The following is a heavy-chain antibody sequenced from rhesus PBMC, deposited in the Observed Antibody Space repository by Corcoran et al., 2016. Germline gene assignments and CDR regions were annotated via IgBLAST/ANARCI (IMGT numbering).Heavy chain of an antibody. Sequence: EVQLVESGGGLVQPGGSLRLSCAASGFTFSSYWMYWVRQAPGKGLEWVSRISIDVSSASDADSLKCRFTISRENAKNSLYLQMNSLRAEDTAVYYCAKAIAANIFDYWGQGVLVTVSS. J-gene: IGHJ4*01. CDR3: AKAIAANIFDY. CDR2: ISIDVSSA. CDR1: GFTFSSYW. D-gene: IGHD6-13*01. V-gene: IGHV3-119*01.